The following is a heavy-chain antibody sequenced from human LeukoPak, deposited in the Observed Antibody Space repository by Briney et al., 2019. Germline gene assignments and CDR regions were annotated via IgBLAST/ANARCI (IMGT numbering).Heavy chain of an antibody. D-gene: IGHD5-18*01. CDR1: GFTFSSYA. V-gene: IGHV3-30-3*01. CDR2: ISYDGSNK. CDR3: ARGSALRGYSYGFDY. J-gene: IGHJ4*02. Sequence: GGSLRLSCAASGFTFSSYAMHWVRQAPGKGLEWVAVISYDGSNKYYADSVKGRFTISRDNSKNTLYLQMNSLRAEDTAVYYCARGSALRGYSYGFDYWGQGTLITASS.